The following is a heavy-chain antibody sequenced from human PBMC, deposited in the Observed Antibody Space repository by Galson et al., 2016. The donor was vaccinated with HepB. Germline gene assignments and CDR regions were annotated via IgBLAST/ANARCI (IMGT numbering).Heavy chain of an antibody. CDR3: ARERTGYSSSWYQYYYGMDV. D-gene: IGHD6-13*01. Sequence: CAISGDSVSSNSAALNWIRQSPSRGLEWLGRTYYRSRWYNGYAVSVKSRITINPDTSKNQFSLQLNSVTPEDTAVYYCARERTGYSSSWYQYYYGMDVWGQGTTVTVSS. CDR1: GDSVSSNSAA. V-gene: IGHV6-1*01. J-gene: IGHJ6*02. CDR2: TYYRSRWYN.